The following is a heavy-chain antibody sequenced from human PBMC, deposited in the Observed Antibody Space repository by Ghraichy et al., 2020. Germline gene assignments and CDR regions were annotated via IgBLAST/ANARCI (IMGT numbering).Heavy chain of an antibody. Sequence: GESLNISCAASGFTFSSYSMNWVRQAPGKGLEWVSYISSSSSTIYYADSVKGRFTISRDNAKNSLYLQMNSLRDEDTAVYYCARGGTGPAAMQNEYNWFDPWGQGTLVTVSS. CDR3: ARGGTGPAAMQNEYNWFDP. V-gene: IGHV3-48*02. J-gene: IGHJ5*02. CDR2: ISSSSSTI. CDR1: GFTFSSYS. D-gene: IGHD2-2*01.